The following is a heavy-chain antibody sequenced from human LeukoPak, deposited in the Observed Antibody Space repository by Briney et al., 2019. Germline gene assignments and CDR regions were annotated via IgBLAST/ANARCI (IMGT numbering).Heavy chain of an antibody. CDR3: AKCIVGATAPFDY. CDR2: ISGYGDTT. J-gene: IGHJ4*02. CDR1: GFTFSSFA. V-gene: IGHV3-23*01. D-gene: IGHD1-26*01. Sequence: GGSLRLSCSASGFTFSSFAMNWVRQAPGKGLEWVSIISGYGDTTYYTDSVRGRFTISRDNSKNTLYLQMNSLRAEDTAVYYCAKCIVGATAPFDYWGQGTLVTVSS.